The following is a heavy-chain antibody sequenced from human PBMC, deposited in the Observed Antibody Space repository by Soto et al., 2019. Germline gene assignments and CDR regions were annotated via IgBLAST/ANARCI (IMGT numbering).Heavy chain of an antibody. CDR2: ISYDGSNK. J-gene: IGHJ4*02. V-gene: IGHV3-30-3*01. D-gene: IGHD2-8*01. CDR1: GFTLSSYA. CDR3: ARDGKYAPPFDY. Sequence: GGSLRLSCAASGFTLSSYAMHWVRQAPGKGLEWVAVISYDGSNKYYADSVKGRFTISRDNSKNTLYLQMNSLRAEDTAVYYCARDGKYAPPFDYWGQGTLVTVSS.